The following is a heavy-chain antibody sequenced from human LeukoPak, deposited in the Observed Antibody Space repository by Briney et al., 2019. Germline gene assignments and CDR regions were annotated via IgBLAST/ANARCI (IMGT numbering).Heavy chain of an antibody. V-gene: IGHV3-23*01. D-gene: IGHD5-18*01. CDR2: INGSGGST. Sequence: GGSLRLSCAASGFTFNSYAMSWVRQAPGKGLEWVSAINGSGGSTYYADSVKGRFTISRDNSKNTLYLQMNSLRAEATAVYYCAKDHSRYSYGETHYFDYWGQGTLVTVSS. CDR3: AKDHSRYSYGETHYFDY. CDR1: GFTFNSYA. J-gene: IGHJ4*02.